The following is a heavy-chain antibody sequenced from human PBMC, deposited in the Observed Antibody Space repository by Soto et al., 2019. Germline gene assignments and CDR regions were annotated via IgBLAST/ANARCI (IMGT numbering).Heavy chain of an antibody. CDR2: IYYSGST. CDR3: AANSGYDLFGTFDY. J-gene: IGHJ4*02. V-gene: IGHV4-59*05. Sequence: PSETLSLTCTFSGGSSSSYYWSWIRQPPGKGLEWIGSIYYSGSTYYNPSLKSRVTISVDTSKNQFSLKLSSVTAADTAVYYCAANSGYDLFGTFDYWGQGTLVTVSS. D-gene: IGHD5-12*01. CDR1: GGSSSSYY.